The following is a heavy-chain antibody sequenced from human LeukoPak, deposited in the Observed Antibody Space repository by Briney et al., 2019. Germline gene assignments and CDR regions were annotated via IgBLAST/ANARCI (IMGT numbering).Heavy chain of an antibody. CDR2: ISWNSGSI. V-gene: IGHV3-9*01. D-gene: IGHD5-24*01. J-gene: IGHJ4*02. CDR3: ARDRYRDGYNSPSFS. CDR1: GFTFDDYA. Sequence: GGSLRLSCAASGFTFDDYAMHWVRQAPGKGLEWVSGISWNSGSIGYADSVKGRFTISRDNAKNSLYLQMNSLRAEDTAVYYCARDRYRDGYNSPSFSWGQGTLVAVSS.